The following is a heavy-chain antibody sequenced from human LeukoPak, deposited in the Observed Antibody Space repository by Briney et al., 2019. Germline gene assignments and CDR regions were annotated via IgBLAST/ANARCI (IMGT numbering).Heavy chain of an antibody. V-gene: IGHV3-30*03. CDR1: GFTFSNYG. CDR3: ARDRSQEFDP. J-gene: IGHJ5*02. Sequence: PGGSLRLSCAASGFTFSNYGMHWVRQAPGKGLEWVAVISYDGSKKYYVDSVKGRFTISRDNSKNTLYLQMNSLRTEDTAVYYCARDRSQEFDPWGQGTLVTVSS. CDR2: ISYDGSKK. D-gene: IGHD3-10*01.